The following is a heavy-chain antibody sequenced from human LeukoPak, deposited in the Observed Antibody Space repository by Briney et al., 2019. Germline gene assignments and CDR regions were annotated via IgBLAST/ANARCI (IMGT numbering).Heavy chain of an antibody. Sequence: PGGSLRLSCAASGFTFSSYWMSWVRQAPGKGLEWVANIKQDGSEKYYVDSVKGRFTISRDNAKNSLYLQMDSLRAEDTAVYYCARWWIKQWLAWFDPWGQGTLVTVSS. CDR3: ARWWIKQWLAWFDP. V-gene: IGHV3-7*01. J-gene: IGHJ5*02. D-gene: IGHD6-19*01. CDR2: IKQDGSEK. CDR1: GFTFSSYW.